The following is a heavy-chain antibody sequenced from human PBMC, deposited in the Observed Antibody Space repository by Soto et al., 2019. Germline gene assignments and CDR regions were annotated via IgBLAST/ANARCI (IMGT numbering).Heavy chain of an antibody. CDR2: INHSGST. Sequence: PSETLSLTCAVYGGSFSGHYWSWIRQPPGKGLEWIGEINHSGSTNYNPSLKSRVTMSVDTSMNQFSLKLSSVTAADTAVYYCARGASVYCSGGSCYYLYDYWGQGTLVTVSS. CDR1: GGSFSGHY. J-gene: IGHJ4*02. D-gene: IGHD2-15*01. V-gene: IGHV4-34*01. CDR3: ARGASVYCSGGSCYYLYDY.